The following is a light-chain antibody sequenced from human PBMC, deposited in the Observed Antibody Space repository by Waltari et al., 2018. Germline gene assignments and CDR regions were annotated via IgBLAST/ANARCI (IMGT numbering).Light chain of an antibody. CDR2: GAY. CDR3: QQYEDWPRHS. J-gene: IGKJ4*01. CDR1: QNVGTS. Sequence: EIVVTQSPATLSVSPGERVTLSCRASQNVGTSLAWYQQKPGQTPRLLIFGAYSRASGVPARFSGSGSGTDFTLAISSLQSEDFAVHYCQQYEDWPRHSFGGGTKVQIE. V-gene: IGKV3-15*01.